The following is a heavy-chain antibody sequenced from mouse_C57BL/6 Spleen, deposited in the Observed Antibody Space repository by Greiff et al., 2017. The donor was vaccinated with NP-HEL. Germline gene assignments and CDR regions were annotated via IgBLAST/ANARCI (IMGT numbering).Heavy chain of an antibody. J-gene: IGHJ4*01. V-gene: IGHV1-82*01. Sequence: VKLMESGPELVKPGASVKISCKASGYAFSSSWMNWVKQRPGKGLEWIGRIYPGDGDTNYNGKFKGKATLTADKSSSTAYMQLSSLTSEDSAVYFCARGQLGAYAMDYWGQGTSVTVSS. CDR3: ARGQLGAYAMDY. CDR1: GYAFSSSW. CDR2: IYPGDGDT. D-gene: IGHD3-3*01.